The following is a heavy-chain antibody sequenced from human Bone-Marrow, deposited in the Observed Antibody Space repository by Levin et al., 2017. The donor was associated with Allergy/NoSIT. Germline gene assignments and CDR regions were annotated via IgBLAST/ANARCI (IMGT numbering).Heavy chain of an antibody. CDR2: IKSDGSYT. Sequence: TGGSLRLSCAASGFTFSSNWMHWVRQAPGKGLVWVSRIKSDGSYTNYADSVKGRFTISRDNAKNTLYLQMNSLRAEDTAVYYCAGGDSGYSEYWGQGTLVTVSS. CDR1: GFTFSSNW. D-gene: IGHD3-22*01. J-gene: IGHJ4*02. CDR3: AGGDSGYSEY. V-gene: IGHV3-74*01.